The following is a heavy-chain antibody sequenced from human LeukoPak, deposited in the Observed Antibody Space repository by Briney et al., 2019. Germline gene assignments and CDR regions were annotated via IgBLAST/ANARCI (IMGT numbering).Heavy chain of an antibody. CDR1: GGSICSYY. CDR2: IYYSGST. CDR3: ARASAFDI. J-gene: IGHJ3*02. Sequence: PSDTLSLTDCVSGGSICSYYWIWLRQPPGQGLEGIGYIYYSGSTNYNPSLQSRVTISVDTSINQFSLHLSYVTAAHMHVYFCARASAFDIWGQGKMFSVSS. V-gene: IGHV4-59*12.